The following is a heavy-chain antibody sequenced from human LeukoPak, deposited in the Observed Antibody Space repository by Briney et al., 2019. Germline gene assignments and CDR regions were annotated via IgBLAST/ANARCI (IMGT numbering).Heavy chain of an antibody. D-gene: IGHD7-27*01. J-gene: IGHJ4*02. Sequence: SETLSLTCTVSGGSISSYYWSWIRQPPGKGLEWIGYIYYSGSTNYNPSLKSRVTISVDTSKNQFSLKLSSVTAADTAVYYCASLWGAVDDDYWGQGTLVTVSS. CDR1: GGSISSYY. CDR3: ASLWGAVDDDY. V-gene: IGHV4-59*08. CDR2: IYYSGST.